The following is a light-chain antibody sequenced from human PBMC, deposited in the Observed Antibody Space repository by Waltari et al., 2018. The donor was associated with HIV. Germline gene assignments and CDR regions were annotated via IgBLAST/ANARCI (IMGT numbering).Light chain of an antibody. Sequence: DIVMTQSPAILSVSPGERVTLSCRASQGVGSNLAWYQQKVGQAPRLLIYVAGTRAAESPFRFSGSGSGTDFTLTIDSLQSEDVATYYCQQYNIRPRGNTFGQGTKLQIK. CDR2: VAG. J-gene: IGKJ2*01. CDR3: QQYNIRPRGNT. V-gene: IGKV3-15*01. CDR1: QGVGSN.